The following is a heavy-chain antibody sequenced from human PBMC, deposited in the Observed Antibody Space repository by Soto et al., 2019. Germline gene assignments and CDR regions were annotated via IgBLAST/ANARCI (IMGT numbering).Heavy chain of an antibody. J-gene: IGHJ5*02. Sequence: XVALSLSSQAPGFTLSSYHVHWVLQAPGKGLEWVAVISYDGSNKYYADSVKGRFTISRDNSKNTLYLQMNSLRAEDTAVYYCARDIRGFTISDWFGPWGQGTLVTVSS. D-gene: IGHD3-3*01. V-gene: IGHV3-30-3*01. CDR1: GFTLSSYH. CDR3: ARDIRGFTISDWFGP. CDR2: ISYDGSNK.